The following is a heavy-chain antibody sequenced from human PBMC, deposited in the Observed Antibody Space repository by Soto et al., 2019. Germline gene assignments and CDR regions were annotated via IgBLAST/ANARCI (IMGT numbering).Heavy chain of an antibody. CDR2: IYYSGST. Sequence: QVQLQESGPGLVKPSETLSLTCTVSGGSISSYYWSWIRQPPGKGLEWIGYIYYSGSTNYNPSLKSRVTISVDTSKNQFSLKLSSVTAADTAVYYCARRWGPTFDFWCQGTLVTVSS. D-gene: IGHD1-26*01. CDR3: ARRWGPTFDF. J-gene: IGHJ4*02. V-gene: IGHV4-59*01. CDR1: GGSISSYY.